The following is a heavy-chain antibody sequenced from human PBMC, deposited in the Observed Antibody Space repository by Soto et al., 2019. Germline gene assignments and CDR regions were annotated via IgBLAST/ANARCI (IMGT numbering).Heavy chain of an antibody. CDR3: AKSASGAPLDC. J-gene: IGHJ4*02. CDR1: AGSISSGGYS. CDR2: IYHSGST. Sequence: QLQLQESGSGLVKPSQTLSLTCAVSAGSISSGGYSWSWIRQPPGTGLEWIGYIYHSGSTYYNPSRKSRVTISVDRSKNQFSLKLSCVSAADTSVYYCAKSASGAPLDCWGQGPLVCV. V-gene: IGHV4-30-2*01.